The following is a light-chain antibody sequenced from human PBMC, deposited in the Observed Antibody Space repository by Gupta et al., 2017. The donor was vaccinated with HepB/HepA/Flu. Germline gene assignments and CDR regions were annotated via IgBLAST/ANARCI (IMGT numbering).Light chain of an antibody. J-gene: IGKJ2*01. CDR2: AAS. CDR1: QSISNY. CDR3: QQRSS. V-gene: IGKV1-39*01. Sequence: DIQMTQSPSSLSASVGDRVTITCRTSQSISNYLNWYQQKPGKAPKLLIYAASSLQSGVPSRFSGSGSGTDFTLTISSLQPEDFATYYCQQRSSFGQGTKLEIK.